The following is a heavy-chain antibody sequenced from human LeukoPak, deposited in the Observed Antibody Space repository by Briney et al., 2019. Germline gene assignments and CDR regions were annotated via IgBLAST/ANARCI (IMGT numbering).Heavy chain of an antibody. Sequence: PGGSLRLSCAASGFTFSSYAMHWVRQAPGKGLEWVAVISYDGSNKYYADSVKGRFTISRDNSKNTLYLQMNSLRAEDTAVYYCARDMGNYGDYFLDYWGQGTLVTVSS. V-gene: IGHV3-30-3*01. D-gene: IGHD4-17*01. CDR1: GFTFSSYA. J-gene: IGHJ4*02. CDR3: ARDMGNYGDYFLDY. CDR2: ISYDGSNK.